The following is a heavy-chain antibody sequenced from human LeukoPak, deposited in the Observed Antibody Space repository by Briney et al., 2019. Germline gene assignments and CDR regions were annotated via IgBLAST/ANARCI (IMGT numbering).Heavy chain of an antibody. V-gene: IGHV3-23*01. J-gene: IGHJ4*02. D-gene: IGHD2-21*02. CDR2: ISGSHRNR. CDR1: GLTFNSYG. CDR3: AKHVKSCGGDCYSNLEY. Sequence: GGSLRLFCAASGLTFNSYGTHCVRQAPGKGLEWVSGISGSHRNRYYDDPGKDRSSISRDNSKNTQYLQMFSLRAEDTAVFYCAKHVKSCGGDCYSNLEYWGRRTLVSVSS.